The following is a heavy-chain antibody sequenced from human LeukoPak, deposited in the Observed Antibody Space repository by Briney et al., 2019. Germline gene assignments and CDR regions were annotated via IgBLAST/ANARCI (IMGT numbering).Heavy chain of an antibody. CDR3: VGDFDY. V-gene: IGHV3-30*02. CDR2: IRYDGSRE. D-gene: IGHD3-10*01. CDR1: GLTFSGYD. Sequence: GGSLRLSCVASGLTFSGYDMDWVRQAPGKGLEWVAFIRYDGSREFYADSVKDRFTISRDNSKDTLYLQMNSLRPEDTAVYFCVGDFDYWGQGTLVTVSS. J-gene: IGHJ4*02.